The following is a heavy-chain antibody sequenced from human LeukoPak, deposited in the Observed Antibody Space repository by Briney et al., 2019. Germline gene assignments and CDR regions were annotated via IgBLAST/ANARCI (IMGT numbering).Heavy chain of an antibody. J-gene: IGHJ6*03. D-gene: IGHD3-22*01. CDR3: ARDRAYYYDSSGYNRHYYYMDV. CDR1: GYTFTSYG. V-gene: IGHV1-18*01. CDR2: ISAYNGNT. Sequence: ASVKVSCKASGYTFTSYGISWVRQAPGQGLEWMGWISAYNGNTNYAQKLQGRVTMTTDTSTSTAYMELRSLRSDDTAVYYCARDRAYYYDSSGYNRHYYYMDVWGKGTTVTVSS.